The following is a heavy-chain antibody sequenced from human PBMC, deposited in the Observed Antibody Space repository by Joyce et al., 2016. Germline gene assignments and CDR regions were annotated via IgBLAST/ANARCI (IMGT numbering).Heavy chain of an antibody. Sequence: EVHLVASGGDLVKSGGSLRLSCAGSGFTFSDAWLTWVRQAAGKGREWVGRIKSKTHGATTDYAAPVTGRFIISIDDSKSTLYLQMNSLNTEDTAVYYCTTDDPRWDGVWGQETLVTVSS. CDR3: TTDDPRWDGV. CDR1: GFTFSDAW. CDR2: IKSKTHGATT. D-gene: IGHD4-23*01. J-gene: IGHJ3*01. V-gene: IGHV3-15*01.